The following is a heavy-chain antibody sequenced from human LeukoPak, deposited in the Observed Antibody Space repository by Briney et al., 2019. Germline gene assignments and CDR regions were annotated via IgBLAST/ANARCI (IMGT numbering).Heavy chain of an antibody. V-gene: IGHV5-51*03. CDR1: GYSFTSYW. Sequence: KPGESLKISCKGSGYSFTSYWIGWVRQMPGKGLEWMGIIYPVDSDTRYSPSFQGQVTISADKSISTAYLQWSSLKASDTAMYYCARTTYYYDSSGYYRMYYYYGMDVWGQGTTVTVSS. J-gene: IGHJ6*02. D-gene: IGHD3-22*01. CDR2: IYPVDSDT. CDR3: ARTTYYYDSSGYYRMYYYYGMDV.